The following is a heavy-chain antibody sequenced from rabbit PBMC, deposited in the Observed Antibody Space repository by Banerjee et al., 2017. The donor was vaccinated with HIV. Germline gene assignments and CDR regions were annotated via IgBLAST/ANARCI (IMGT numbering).Heavy chain of an antibody. J-gene: IGHJ6*01. V-gene: IGHV1S45*01. Sequence: QEQLVESGGGLVKPEGSLTLTCKASGFSFSSYYDMCWVRQAPGKGPELIACIGAGSGSTYYASWAKGRFTISKTSSTTVTLQMTSLTAADTATYFCARKYAGSSYYDLWGPGTLVTVS. D-gene: IGHD8-1*01. CDR2: IGAGSGST. CDR1: GFSFSSYYD. CDR3: ARKYAGSSYYDL.